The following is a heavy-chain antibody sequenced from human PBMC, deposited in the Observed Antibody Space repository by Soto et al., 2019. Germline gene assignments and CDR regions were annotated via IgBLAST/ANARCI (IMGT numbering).Heavy chain of an antibody. J-gene: IGHJ1*01. D-gene: IGHD2-2*01. CDR1: GGSIRRYW. CDR3: ARVLAPPGYALCSWAPLFQ. Sequence: PSEALSVTCTVSGGSIRRYWWSWIRQPAGKGLEWIGRVYSSGTTDYNPSLNSRATMSVETSKNQFSLKLSSVTAADPAVYYCARVLAPPGYALCSWAPLFQ. CDR2: VYSSGTT. V-gene: IGHV4-4*07.